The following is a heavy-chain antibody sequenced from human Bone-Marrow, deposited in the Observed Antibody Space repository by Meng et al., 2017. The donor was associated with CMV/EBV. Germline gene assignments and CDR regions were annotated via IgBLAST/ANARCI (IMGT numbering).Heavy chain of an antibody. V-gene: IGHV3-30*04. Sequence: SLKISCAASGFTFSNYAIHWVRQAPGKGLEWVAVISYDGSNEYYSDSVKGRFTISRDNSKNTLYLQMNSLRAEDTAVYYCARLIAVAGTGDYWGQGTLVTVSS. CDR3: ARLIAVAGTGDY. CDR1: GFTFSNYA. J-gene: IGHJ4*02. CDR2: ISYDGSNE. D-gene: IGHD6-19*01.